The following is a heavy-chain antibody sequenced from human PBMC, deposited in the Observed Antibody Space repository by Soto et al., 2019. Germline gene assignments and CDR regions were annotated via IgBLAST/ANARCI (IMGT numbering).Heavy chain of an antibody. D-gene: IGHD3-10*01. Sequence: HPGGSLRLSCAASGFTLSDYWMHWVRQVPGKGLLWVSRISVDGRDTTYADSVKGRFTISRDNVKNTLYLQMDSLRAEDTAVYYCARDRVTMVRRAGVWFDPWGQGTLVTVSS. J-gene: IGHJ5*02. CDR2: ISVDGRDT. V-gene: IGHV3-74*03. CDR3: ARDRVTMVRRAGVWFDP. CDR1: GFTLSDYW.